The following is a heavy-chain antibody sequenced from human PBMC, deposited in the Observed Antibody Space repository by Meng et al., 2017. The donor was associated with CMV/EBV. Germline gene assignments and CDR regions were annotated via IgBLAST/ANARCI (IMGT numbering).Heavy chain of an antibody. CDR3: TVRIAVAGTIDY. J-gene: IGHJ4*02. CDR2: IGSKANSYAT. D-gene: IGHD6-19*01. V-gene: IGHV3-73*01. Sequence: GESLKISCAASGFTFSGSAMHWVRQASGKGLEWVGRIGSKANSYATAYAASVKGRFTISRDDSKNTAYLQMNSLKTEDTAVYYCTVRIAVAGTIDYWGQGTLVTVSS. CDR1: GFTFSGSA.